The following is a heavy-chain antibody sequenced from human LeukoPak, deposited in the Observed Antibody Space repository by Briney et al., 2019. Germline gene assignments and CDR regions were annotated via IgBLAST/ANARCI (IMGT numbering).Heavy chain of an antibody. J-gene: IGHJ4*02. Sequence: ASVKVSCKASGYTLTDYYMHWLRQAPGQGLEWMGRIIPNSGGTNYAQKFQGRVTMTRDTSISTVYMELSRLRSDDTAVYYCARVGYYESSGYYEYWGQGTLVTVSS. CDR1: GYTLTDYY. V-gene: IGHV1-2*06. D-gene: IGHD3-22*01. CDR2: IIPNSGGT. CDR3: ARVGYYESSGYYEY.